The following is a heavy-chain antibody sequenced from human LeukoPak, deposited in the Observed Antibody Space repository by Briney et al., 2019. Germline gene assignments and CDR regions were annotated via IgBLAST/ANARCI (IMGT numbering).Heavy chain of an antibody. Sequence: GSSVKVSCKASGGTFSSYAISWVRQAPGQGPEWMGRIIPIFGTANYAQKFQGRVTITTDESTSTAYMELSSLRSEDTAVYYCARDKGSSWYRYFDYWGQGTLVTVSS. D-gene: IGHD6-13*01. CDR3: ARDKGSSWYRYFDY. J-gene: IGHJ4*02. CDR2: IIPIFGTA. V-gene: IGHV1-69*05. CDR1: GGTFSSYA.